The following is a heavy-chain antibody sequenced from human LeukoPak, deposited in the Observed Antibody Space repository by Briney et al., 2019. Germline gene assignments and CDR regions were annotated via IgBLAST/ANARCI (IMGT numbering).Heavy chain of an antibody. CDR3: ARHTPGLWFGDNDAFDI. CDR1: GYSFTSYW. J-gene: IGHJ3*02. Sequence: GESLKISCKGSGYSFTSYWISWVRQMPGKGLEWMGRIDPSDSYTNYSPSFQGHVTISADKSISTAYLQWSSLKASDTATYYCARHTPGLWFGDNDAFDIWGQGTMVTVSS. V-gene: IGHV5-10-1*01. D-gene: IGHD3-10*01. CDR2: IDPSDSYT.